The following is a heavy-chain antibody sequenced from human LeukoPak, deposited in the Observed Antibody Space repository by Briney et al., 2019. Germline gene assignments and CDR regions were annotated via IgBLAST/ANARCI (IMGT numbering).Heavy chain of an antibody. Sequence: GGSLRLSCAASGLSFSSSYMTWVRQAPGKGLEWVGRIKTKTEGETIHYAAPVKGRFTISRDDSKDTLYLQMNSLKTEDTAVYYCTTGLRWSQPIDYWGQGSLVTVSS. CDR1: GLSFSSSY. J-gene: IGHJ4*02. CDR2: IKTKTEGETI. V-gene: IGHV3-15*01. CDR3: TTGLRWSQPIDY. D-gene: IGHD4-23*01.